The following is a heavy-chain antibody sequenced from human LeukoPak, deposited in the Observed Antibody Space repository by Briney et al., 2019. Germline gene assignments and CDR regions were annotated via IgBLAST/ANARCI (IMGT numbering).Heavy chain of an antibody. D-gene: IGHD6-13*01. J-gene: IGHJ4*02. Sequence: GRSLRLSCAASGFTFSSYGMHWVRQAPGKGLEWVAVISYDGSNKYYADSVKGRFTISRDNSKNTLYLQMNSLRAEDTAVYYCAKVKQAAFDYWGQGTLVTVSS. V-gene: IGHV3-30*18. CDR2: ISYDGSNK. CDR3: AKVKQAAFDY. CDR1: GFTFSSYG.